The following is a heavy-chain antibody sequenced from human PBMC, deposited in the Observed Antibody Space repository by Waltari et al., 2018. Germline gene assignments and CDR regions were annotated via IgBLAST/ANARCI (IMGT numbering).Heavy chain of an antibody. CDR2: IKQDGSEK. CDR1: EFTFSTYW. CDR3: AREATVTAADFDY. D-gene: IGHD4-17*01. J-gene: IGHJ4*02. V-gene: IGHV3-7*01. Sequence: EVRLVESGGGLVQPGGSLRLSCAASEFTFSTYWMSWVRQAPGKGLEWVANIKQDGSEKYYVDSVKGRFTISRDNAKNSLYLQMNSLRGEDTAMYYCAREATVTAADFDYWGQGTLVTVSS.